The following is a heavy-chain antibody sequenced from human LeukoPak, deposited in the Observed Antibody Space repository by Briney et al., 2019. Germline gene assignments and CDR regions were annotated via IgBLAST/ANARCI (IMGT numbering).Heavy chain of an antibody. D-gene: IGHD6-19*01. CDR1: GFTFSSYS. CDR2: ISSSSSYI. V-gene: IGHV3-21*01. Sequence: PGGSLRLSCAASGFTFSSYSMNWVRQAPGKGLEWVSSISSSSSYIYYADSVKGRFTISRDDAKNSLYLQMNSLRAEDTAVYYCARDREQWLVSSGADYWGQGTLVTVSS. CDR3: ARDREQWLVSSGADY. J-gene: IGHJ4*02.